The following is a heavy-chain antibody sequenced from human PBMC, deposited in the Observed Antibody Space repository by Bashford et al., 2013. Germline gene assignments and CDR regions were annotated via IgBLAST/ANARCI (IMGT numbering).Heavy chain of an antibody. CDR1: GGSISSRGYY. V-gene: IGHV4-31*01. D-gene: IGHD7-27*01. Sequence: SETLSLTCSVSGGSISSRGYYWTWIRQRPGKGLEWIANIWYNGRHLLQPVPSRVRLTISLDTSKNQFSLRLSSVTAADTAVYYCASGKFSHWGFDSWGQEPWSP. CDR2: IWYNGRH. J-gene: IGHJ4*01. CDR3: ASGKFSHWGFDS.